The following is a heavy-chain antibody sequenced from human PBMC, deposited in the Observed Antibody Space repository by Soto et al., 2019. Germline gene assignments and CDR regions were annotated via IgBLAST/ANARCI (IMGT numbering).Heavy chain of an antibody. D-gene: IGHD5-12*01. CDR3: ARDSGYADNWFDP. V-gene: IGHV4-30-4*02. CDR1: GGSISSGDYY. J-gene: IGHJ5*02. Sequence: SETLSLTCTVSGGSISSGDYYWSWIRQPPGKGLEWIGYIYYSGSTYYNPSLKSRVTISVDTSKNQFSLKLSSVTAADTAVYYCARDSGYADNWFDPWGQGTLVTVPQ. CDR2: IYYSGST.